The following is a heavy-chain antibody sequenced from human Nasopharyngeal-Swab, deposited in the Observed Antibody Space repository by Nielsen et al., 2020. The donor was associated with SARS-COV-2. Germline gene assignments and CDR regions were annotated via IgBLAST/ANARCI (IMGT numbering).Heavy chain of an antibody. CDR2: ISGGGGST. J-gene: IGHJ2*01. Sequence: GESLKISCAASGFTFITYAMSWVRQAPGKRLQWVSAISGGGGSTYYADSVKGRFTISRDNSKNTLYLQMNSLRAEDTAVYYCARASSGYDEWYFDLWGRGTLVTVSS. CDR1: GFTFITYA. V-gene: IGHV3-23*01. D-gene: IGHD5-12*01. CDR3: ARASSGYDEWYFDL.